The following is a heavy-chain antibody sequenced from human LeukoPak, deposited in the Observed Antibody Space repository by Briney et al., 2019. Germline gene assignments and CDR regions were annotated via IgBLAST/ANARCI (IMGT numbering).Heavy chain of an antibody. CDR3: ANRKTFGFDS. J-gene: IGHJ4*02. D-gene: IGHD3-3*01. V-gene: IGHV3-23*01. Sequence: GGSLRLSCAASGFTFSSYTMSWVRQAPGKGLKWVSVITGSDDSTYYADSVKGRFTISRDNSKKTLYLQMNSLRADDSAVYYCANRKTFGFDSWGQGILVTVSS. CDR2: ITGSDDST. CDR1: GFTFSSYT.